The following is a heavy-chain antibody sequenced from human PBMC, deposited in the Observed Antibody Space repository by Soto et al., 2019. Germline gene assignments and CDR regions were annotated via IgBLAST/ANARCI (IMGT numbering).Heavy chain of an antibody. V-gene: IGHV3-30-3*01. D-gene: IGHD2-15*01. J-gene: IGHJ6*02. Sequence: GGSLRISCAASGFTFCNYAMYGVRQAPGKGLEWVAVISYDGNNKYYADSVKGRFTISRDNSKNTLYLQMNSLRAEDTAVYYCARAGCAGGTCYTLVGLRYGMDVWGQGTTVTVSS. CDR1: GFTFCNYA. CDR3: ARAGCAGGTCYTLVGLRYGMDV. CDR2: ISYDGNNK.